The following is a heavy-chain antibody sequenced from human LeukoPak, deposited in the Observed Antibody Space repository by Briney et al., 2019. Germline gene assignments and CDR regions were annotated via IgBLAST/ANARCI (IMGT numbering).Heavy chain of an antibody. J-gene: IGHJ6*03. CDR3: ARTAYSNYEYYMDV. D-gene: IGHD4-11*01. Sequence: PSETLSLTCTVSGGSINCYYWSWIRQPPGKGREWFGYIYYSGSTNYNPSHKSRVTISVDTSKNQFSLKLSSVTAADTAVYYCARTAYSNYEYYMDVWGKGTTVTVSS. CDR1: GGSINCYY. V-gene: IGHV4-59*01. CDR2: IYYSGST.